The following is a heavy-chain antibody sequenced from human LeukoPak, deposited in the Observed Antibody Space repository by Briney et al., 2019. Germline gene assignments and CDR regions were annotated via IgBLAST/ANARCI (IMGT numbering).Heavy chain of an antibody. CDR2: LYYSGST. V-gene: IGHV4-30-4*07. CDR1: GGSFSSGDYS. J-gene: IGHJ5*02. D-gene: IGHD3-10*01. Sequence: PSESLSLTCAVSGGSFSSGDYSCSWIRQPPGKGLEWIGYLYYSGSTYYNPSLKSRVTISVDTSKNQFSLKLSSVTAADTAVYYCARDFRVGGIWYWFDPWGQGTLVTVSS. CDR3: ARDFRVGGIWYWFDP.